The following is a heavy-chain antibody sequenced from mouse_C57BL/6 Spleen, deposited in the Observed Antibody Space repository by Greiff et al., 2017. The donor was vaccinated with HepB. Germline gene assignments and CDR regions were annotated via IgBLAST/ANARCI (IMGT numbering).Heavy chain of an antibody. Sequence: QVHVKQSGAELAKPGASVKLSCKASGYTFTSYWMHWVKQRPGQGLEWIGYINPSSGYTKYNQKFKDKATLTADKSSSTAYMQLSSLTYEDSAVYYCASTNWDFDYWGQGTTLTVSS. CDR3: ASTNWDFDY. V-gene: IGHV1-7*01. J-gene: IGHJ2*01. CDR1: GYTFTSYW. D-gene: IGHD4-1*01. CDR2: INPSSGYT.